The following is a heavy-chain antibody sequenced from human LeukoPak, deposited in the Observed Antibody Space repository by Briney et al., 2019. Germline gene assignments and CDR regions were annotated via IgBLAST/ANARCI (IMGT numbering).Heavy chain of an antibody. D-gene: IGHD2-15*01. Sequence: ASVKVSCKASGYTFTGYYMHWVRQAPGQGLEWMGWINPNSGGTNYAQKFQGRVTMTRDTSISTAYMELSRLRSDDTAVYYCARDSGAYCSGGSCYPRYNWFDPWGQGTLVTVSS. V-gene: IGHV1-2*02. CDR2: INPNSGGT. J-gene: IGHJ5*02. CDR3: ARDSGAYCSGGSCYPRYNWFDP. CDR1: GYTFTGYY.